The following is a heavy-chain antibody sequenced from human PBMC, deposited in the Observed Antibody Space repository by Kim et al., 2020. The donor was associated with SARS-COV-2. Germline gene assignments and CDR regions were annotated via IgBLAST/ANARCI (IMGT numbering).Heavy chain of an antibody. Sequence: SVKVSCKASGGTFTSYVISWVRQAPGQGLEWMGGIIPIFGTSNYAQKFQGRVTITADESTSTAYMELSSLRSEDPAVYYCAIVGGRCDSSGYYQSPVDYWGQGTLVTVSS. J-gene: IGHJ4*02. CDR1: GGTFTSYV. V-gene: IGHV1-69*13. D-gene: IGHD3-22*01. CDR3: AIVGGRCDSSGYYQSPVDY. CDR2: IIPIFGTS.